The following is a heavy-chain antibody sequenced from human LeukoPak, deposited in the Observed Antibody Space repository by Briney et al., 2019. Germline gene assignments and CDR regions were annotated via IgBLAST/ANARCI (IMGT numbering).Heavy chain of an antibody. CDR3: ASLSSWYGVYYYYYMDV. D-gene: IGHD6-13*01. Sequence: SETLSLTCTVSGGSISSGDYYWSWIRQPPGKGLEWIGSIYHSGSTYYNPSLKSRVTISVDTSKNQFSLKLSSVTAADTAVYYCASLSSWYGVYYYYYMDVWGKGTTVTVSS. CDR2: IYHSGST. V-gene: IGHV4-39*07. J-gene: IGHJ6*03. CDR1: GGSISSGDYY.